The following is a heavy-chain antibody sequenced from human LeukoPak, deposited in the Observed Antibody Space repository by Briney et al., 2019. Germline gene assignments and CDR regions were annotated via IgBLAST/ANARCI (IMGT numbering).Heavy chain of an antibody. Sequence: SETLSLTCAVYGGSFSGYYWNWIRQPPGKGLEWIGEINHSGSTNYNPSLKSRVALSVDTSKNQFPLKLSSVTAADTAVYYCARRSYNSPFRYWGQGTLVTVSS. V-gene: IGHV4-34*01. D-gene: IGHD5-24*01. CDR2: INHSGST. J-gene: IGHJ4*02. CDR3: ARRSYNSPFRY. CDR1: GGSFSGYY.